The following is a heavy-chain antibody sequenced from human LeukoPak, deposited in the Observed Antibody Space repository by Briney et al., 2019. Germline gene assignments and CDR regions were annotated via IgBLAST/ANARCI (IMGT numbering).Heavy chain of an antibody. D-gene: IGHD2-21*01. V-gene: IGHV3-48*03. CDR1: GFTFSTYE. CDR3: ARAPGGDDYYYMDV. J-gene: IGHJ6*03. Sequence: PGGSLRLSCAASGFTFSTYEINWVRQAPGKGLEWLSHISTSGSSIHYADSVKGRFTISRDNAKNSLYLQMNSLRVEDTAVYYCARAPGGDDYYYMDVWGKGTTVTISS. CDR2: ISTSGSSI.